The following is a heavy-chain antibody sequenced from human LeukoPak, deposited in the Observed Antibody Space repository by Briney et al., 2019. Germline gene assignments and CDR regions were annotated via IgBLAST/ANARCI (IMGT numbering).Heavy chain of an antibody. V-gene: IGHV4-61*02. J-gene: IGHJ4*02. Sequence: SQTLSLTCTVSGGPISSGSYYWSWIRQPAGKGLEWIGRIYTSGSTNYNPSLKSRVTISVDTSKNQFSLKLSSVTAADTAVYYCARVGHDLADYWGQGTLVTVSS. CDR3: ARVGHDLADY. CDR1: GGPISSGSYY. CDR2: IYTSGST. D-gene: IGHD1-1*01.